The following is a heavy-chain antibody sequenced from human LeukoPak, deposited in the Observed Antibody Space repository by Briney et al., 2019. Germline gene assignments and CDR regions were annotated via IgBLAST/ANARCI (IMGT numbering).Heavy chain of an antibody. V-gene: IGHV3-74*01. D-gene: IGHD3-22*01. J-gene: IGHJ3*02. CDR3: ARDHHRRLYDSQARDTFDI. Sequence: GGSLRLSCAASGFTLSSYWMHWVRQAPGKGLVWVSRINSDGSSTSYADSVKGRFTISRDNAKNTLYLQMNSLRAEDTAVYYCARDHHRRLYDSQARDTFDIWGQGTMVTVSS. CDR2: INSDGSST. CDR1: GFTLSSYW.